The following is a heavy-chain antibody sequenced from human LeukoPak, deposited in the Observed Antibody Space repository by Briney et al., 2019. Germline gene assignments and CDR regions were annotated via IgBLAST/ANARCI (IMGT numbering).Heavy chain of an antibody. CDR2: TSSSGGTT. D-gene: IGHD1-7*01. CDR1: GFPYSNYA. Sequence: GGSLTLSCAASGFPYSNYATSWVRQAPGKGLEWVSGTSSSGGTTYYADSVKGRFTISRDNSKDTLYLQMNSLRAEDTALYYCAKDTGQGPVRTFDYWGQGTLVTVSS. V-gene: IGHV3-23*01. CDR3: AKDTGQGPVRTFDY. J-gene: IGHJ4*02.